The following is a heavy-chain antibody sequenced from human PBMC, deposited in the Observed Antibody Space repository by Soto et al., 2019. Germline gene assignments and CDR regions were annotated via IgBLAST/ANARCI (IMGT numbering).Heavy chain of an antibody. CDR2: IYYSGST. CDR3: ARDVRAITGSFDY. D-gene: IGHD3-10*02. CDR1: GGSVSSGSYY. V-gene: IGHV4-61*01. Sequence: QVQLQESGPGLVKPSETLSLTCTVSGGSVSSGSYYWSWIRQPPGKGLEWIGYIYYSGSTNYTPSLNSRVTISIDTSKNQFSLKLSSVTAADTAVYYCARDVRAITGSFDYWGQGTLVTVSS. J-gene: IGHJ4*02.